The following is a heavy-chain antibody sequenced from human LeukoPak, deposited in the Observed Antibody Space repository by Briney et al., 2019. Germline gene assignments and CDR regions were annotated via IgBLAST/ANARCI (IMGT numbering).Heavy chain of an antibody. Sequence: SETLSLTCAVSGGSISSSNWWSWVRQPPGKGLEWIGEIYHSGSTNYNPSLKSRVTISVDKSKNQLSLKLSSVTAADTAVYYCARNVDTAMNYFDYWGQGTLVTVSS. CDR2: IYHSGST. V-gene: IGHV4-4*02. CDR1: GGSISSSNW. J-gene: IGHJ4*02. CDR3: ARNVDTAMNYFDY. D-gene: IGHD5-18*01.